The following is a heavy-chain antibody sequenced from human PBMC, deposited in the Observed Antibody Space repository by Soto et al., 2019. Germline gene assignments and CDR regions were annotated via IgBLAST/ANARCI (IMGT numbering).Heavy chain of an antibody. V-gene: IGHV1-69*01. CDR1: GGTFSHYA. CDR2: IISISGTG. D-gene: IGHD2-15*01. CDR3: ARASSQGYEPRGFYLV. Sequence: QVQLVQSGTEVEKSGSSVKVSCKASGGTFSHYAFTWVRQTPGQGIEWMGGIISISGTGNYAQKFQGRVTITAVASTSTVYMELSGLTLDDTAVYFCARASSQGYEPRGFYLVWGQGTLVIVSS. J-gene: IGHJ4*02.